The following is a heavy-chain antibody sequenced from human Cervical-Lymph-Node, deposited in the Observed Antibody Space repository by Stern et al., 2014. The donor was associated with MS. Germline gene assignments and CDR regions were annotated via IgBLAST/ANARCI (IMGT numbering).Heavy chain of an antibody. Sequence: HVQLQESGPGLVKPSETLSLTCTVSGDSISGYSWTWVRQPPGKGLEWIGYVYYSGGTNYNPSLKSRVTMSVDTSKNQFSLKLRSVTAADTAVYYCARAPDSWVWLSNWGHGTTVTVSS. CDR1: GDSISGYS. D-gene: IGHD3-22*01. CDR3: ARAPDSWVWLSN. CDR2: VYYSGGT. V-gene: IGHV4-59*01. J-gene: IGHJ6*02.